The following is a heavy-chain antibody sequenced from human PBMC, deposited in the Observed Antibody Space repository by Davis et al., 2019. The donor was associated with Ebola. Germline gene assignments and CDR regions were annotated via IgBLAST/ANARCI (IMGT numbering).Heavy chain of an antibody. V-gene: IGHV3-66*01. Sequence: ESLNPSCAAPGFTFSSYEMNWVRQAPGKGLEWVSVFYSGGSTYYADSVKGRFTISRDNSKNTLYLQMNSLRAEDTAVYYCAVNYYYYYGMDVWGQGTTVTVSS. CDR1: GFTFSSYE. J-gene: IGHJ6*02. CDR3: AVNYYYYYGMDV. CDR2: FYSGGST.